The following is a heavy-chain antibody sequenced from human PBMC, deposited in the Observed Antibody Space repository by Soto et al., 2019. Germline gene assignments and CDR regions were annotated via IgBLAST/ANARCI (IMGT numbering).Heavy chain of an antibody. CDR2: IYYSGST. CDR1: GGSISSGGYY. J-gene: IGHJ5*02. CDR3: ARWWSGSRQGFDP. V-gene: IGHV4-31*03. D-gene: IGHD3-3*01. Sequence: QVQLQESGPGLVKPSQTLSLTCTVSGGSISSGGYYWSWIRQHPGKGVEWIGYIYYSGSTYYNPSLRSRVTISVDTSKNQFSRKLSSMTAADTAVYYGARWWSGSRQGFDPWGQGTLVTVSS.